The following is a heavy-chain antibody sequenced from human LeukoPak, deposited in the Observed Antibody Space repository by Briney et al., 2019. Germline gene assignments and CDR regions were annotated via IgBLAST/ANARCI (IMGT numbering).Heavy chain of an antibody. V-gene: IGHV3-7*02. CDR3: ARGYAFDI. CDR1: KFTFSYYW. CDR2: IKQDGSEK. J-gene: IGHJ3*02. Sequence: GGSLRLSCAASKFTFSYYWMSWVRQAPGKGLEWVANIKQDGSEKYYVGSVKGRFTISRDNAKNSLYLQMNSLRAEDTAVYYCARGYAFDIWGQGTMVTVSS.